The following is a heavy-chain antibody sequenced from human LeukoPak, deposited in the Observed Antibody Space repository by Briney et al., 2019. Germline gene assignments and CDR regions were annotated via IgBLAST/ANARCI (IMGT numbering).Heavy chain of an antibody. V-gene: IGHV4-61*02. Sequence: SQTLSLTCTVSGASLNSDGYYWSWIRQPAGKGLEWVGRISASGSTNYNPSLTSRVTISVDASKNQFSLKLRSVTAADTAVYYCARDRHVEVTTTPFDFRGQGLLVIVSS. D-gene: IGHD2-21*02. J-gene: IGHJ4*02. CDR1: GASLNSDGYY. CDR2: ISASGST. CDR3: ARDRHVEVTTTPFDF.